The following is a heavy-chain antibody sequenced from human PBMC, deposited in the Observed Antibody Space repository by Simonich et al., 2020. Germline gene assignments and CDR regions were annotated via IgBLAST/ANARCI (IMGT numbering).Heavy chain of an antibody. D-gene: IGHD3-10*01. Sequence: EVQLVESGGGLVQPGGSLRLSCAASGFTFSSYRMSWVRKAPGKGLEWGAHIKQNVKGKYEVASVKGRLTISRDNAKNALYLQMTSLRAEDTAVYYCARDREVYGSGSYYNYWGQGTLVTVSS. V-gene: IGHV3-7*01. CDR3: ARDREVYGSGSYYNY. CDR1: GFTFSSYR. CDR2: IKQNVKGK. J-gene: IGHJ4*02.